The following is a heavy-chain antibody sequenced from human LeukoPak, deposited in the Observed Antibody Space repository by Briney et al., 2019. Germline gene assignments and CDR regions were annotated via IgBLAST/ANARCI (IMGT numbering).Heavy chain of an antibody. V-gene: IGHV3-30*02. J-gene: IGHJ4*02. Sequence: HPGGSLRLSCAASGFTFSSYGMHWVRQAPGKGLEWVAFIRYDGSNKYYADSVRGRFTISRDNDENSLFLQMNSLRAEDTALYHCVRKFSYSSSAYNPHYYDSWGQGILVTVSS. D-gene: IGHD6-6*01. CDR1: GFTFSSYG. CDR2: IRYDGSNK. CDR3: VRKFSYSSSAYNPHYYDS.